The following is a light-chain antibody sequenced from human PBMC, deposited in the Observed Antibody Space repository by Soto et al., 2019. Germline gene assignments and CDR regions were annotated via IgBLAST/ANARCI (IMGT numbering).Light chain of an antibody. J-gene: IGKJ5*01. CDR3: QHRSNWPPG. CDR2: DTS. Sequence: EIVLTQSPDTLSLSPGERATLSCRASQSVNSYLAWYQQKPGQVPRLLIYDTSNRATGIPARFSGSGSGTDFTLTISSLAPEDFAVYYCQHRSNWPPGFGQGTRLEIK. CDR1: QSVNSY. V-gene: IGKV3-11*01.